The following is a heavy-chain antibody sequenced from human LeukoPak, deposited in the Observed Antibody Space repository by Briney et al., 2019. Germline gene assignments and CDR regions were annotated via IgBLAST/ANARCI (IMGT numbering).Heavy chain of an antibody. D-gene: IGHD3-10*01. CDR3: ARAPLCGSGSYYFDY. V-gene: IGHV1-3*01. J-gene: IGHJ4*02. CDR2: INAGNGNT. Sequence: ASVKVSCKASGYTFTSYAMHWVRQAPGQRLEWMGWINAGNGNTKYSQKFQGRVTITRDTSASTAYMELSSLRSEDTAVYYCARAPLCGSGSYYFDYWGQGTLVTVSS. CDR1: GYTFTSYA.